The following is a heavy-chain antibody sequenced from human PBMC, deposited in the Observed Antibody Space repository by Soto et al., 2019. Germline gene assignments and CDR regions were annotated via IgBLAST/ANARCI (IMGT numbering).Heavy chain of an antibody. J-gene: IGHJ4*02. CDR2: VSGNGGTT. V-gene: IGHV3-23*01. Sequence: GGSLRLSCAASGFPFGSHAMSWVRQAPGKGLEWVSLVSGNGGTTNYADSVKGRFTISRDNSQKTLYLQMNSLRAEDTAIYHCAKGKAHTLFGVDTLFDYWGQGTLVTVSS. CDR3: AKGKAHTLFGVDTLFDY. CDR1: GFPFGSHA. D-gene: IGHD3-3*01.